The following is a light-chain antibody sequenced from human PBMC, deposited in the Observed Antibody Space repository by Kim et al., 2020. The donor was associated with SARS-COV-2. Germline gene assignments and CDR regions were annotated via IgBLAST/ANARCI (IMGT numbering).Light chain of an antibody. Sequence: GQKVTISCSGSSSNIGDNYVSWYQQLPGTAPKLLIYDFNKRPSGIPDRFSGSKSGTSATLDITGLQTGDEADYYCGTWDSSLTAGVFGGGTKVTVL. J-gene: IGLJ3*02. CDR3: GTWDSSLTAGV. CDR1: SSNIGDNY. V-gene: IGLV1-51*01. CDR2: DFN.